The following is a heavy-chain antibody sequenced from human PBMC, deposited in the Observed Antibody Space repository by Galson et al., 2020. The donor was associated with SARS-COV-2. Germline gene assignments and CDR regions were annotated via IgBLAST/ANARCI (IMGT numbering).Heavy chain of an antibody. J-gene: IGHJ4*02. CDR3: ATNRAQSTTTLNLDY. Sequence: ASVKVSCKASGYTFTSYAMHWVRQDPGQRLEWMGWINAGNGNTKYSQKFQGRVTITRDTSASTAYMELSSLRSEDTAVYYCATNRAQSTTTLNLDYWGQGTLVTVSS. CDR1: GYTFTSYA. D-gene: IGHD4-4*01. V-gene: IGHV1-3*01. CDR2: INAGNGNT.